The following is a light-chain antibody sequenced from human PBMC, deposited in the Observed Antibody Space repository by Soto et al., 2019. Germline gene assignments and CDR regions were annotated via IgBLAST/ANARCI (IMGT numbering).Light chain of an antibody. J-gene: IGKJ4*01. CDR1: GSVNSYY. V-gene: IGKV3-20*01. CDR3: QQYGSSPVT. CDR2: GTS. Sequence: EIVLTQSPGTLSLSPGERATLSCRAAGSVNSYYLAWYQQKPGQAPRLLIYGTSTSATGIPDRFSGSGSGTDFTLTISRLEPEDFAMYYCQQYGSSPVTFGGGTMVEIK.